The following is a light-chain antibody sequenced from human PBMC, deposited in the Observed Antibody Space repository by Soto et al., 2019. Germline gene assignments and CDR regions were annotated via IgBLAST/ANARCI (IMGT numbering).Light chain of an antibody. Sequence: QSVPTQPPSVSGAPGQRVTISCTGSSSNIGAGYAVHWYQQLPGRAPKLFIYANSARPSGVPDRFSGSKSGTSASLAITGLQAEDEADYYCQTYDSSLSGYVVFGGGTKLTVL. J-gene: IGLJ2*01. CDR2: ANS. V-gene: IGLV1-40*01. CDR1: SSNIGAGYA. CDR3: QTYDSSLSGYVV.